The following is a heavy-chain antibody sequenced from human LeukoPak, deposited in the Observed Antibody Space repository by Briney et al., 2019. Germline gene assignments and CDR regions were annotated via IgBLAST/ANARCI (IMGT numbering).Heavy chain of an antibody. Sequence: GASLRLSCAASGFTVSSNYMNWVRQAPGRGLEVVSVISSGGTTYYADSVKGRFTISRENTKNTLYLQMNRLRAEDTDVYYCERDSSYYDSSALDAFDIWGQGTMVTVSS. CDR3: ERDSSYYDSSALDAFDI. J-gene: IGHJ3*02. CDR1: GFTVSSNY. V-gene: IGHV3-53*01. D-gene: IGHD3-22*01. CDR2: ISSGGTT.